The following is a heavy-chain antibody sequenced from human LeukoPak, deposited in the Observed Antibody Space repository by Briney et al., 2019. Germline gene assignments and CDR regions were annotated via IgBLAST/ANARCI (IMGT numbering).Heavy chain of an antibody. J-gene: IGHJ4*02. CDR2: IKHDGSEA. CDR3: TRDALFGSGRTHLDF. D-gene: IGHD3-10*01. Sequence: PGGSLRLSCAASEFTFNRYWMSWVRQAPGKGLEWVANIKHDGSEAHYVDSVKGRSTISRDNAKNSLSLQMNSLNVDDTGVYFCTRDALFGSGRTHLDFWSQGTLVSVSS. CDR1: EFTFNRYW. V-gene: IGHV3-7*04.